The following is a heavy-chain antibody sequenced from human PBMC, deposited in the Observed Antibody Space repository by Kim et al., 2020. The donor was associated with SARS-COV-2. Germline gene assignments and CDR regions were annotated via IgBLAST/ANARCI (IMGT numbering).Heavy chain of an antibody. CDR1: GYTFTSYY. V-gene: IGHV1-46*01. J-gene: IGHJ5*02. CDR2: INPSGGST. Sequence: ASVKVSCKASGYTFTSYYMHWVRQAPGQGLEWMGIINPSGGSTSYAQKFQGSVTMTRDTSTSTVYMELSSLRSEDTAVYYCARDQYVQLERGVGWFDPWGQGTLVTVSS. CDR3: ARDQYVQLERGVGWFDP. D-gene: IGHD1-1*01.